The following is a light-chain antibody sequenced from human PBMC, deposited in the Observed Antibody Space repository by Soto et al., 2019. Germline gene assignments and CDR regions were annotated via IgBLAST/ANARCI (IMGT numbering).Light chain of an antibody. CDR3: QQHGNSPYT. CDR1: QSVSSSL. Sequence: RVLTQSPGTLSLSPGERATLSCRASQSVSSSLLAWYQHKPGRAPRLLIYGASNRPAGIPDKFSGSGYGTDFTLTISSMEPEDFAVYYCQQHGNSPYTFGQGTKLEIK. CDR2: GAS. V-gene: IGKV3-20*01. J-gene: IGKJ2*01.